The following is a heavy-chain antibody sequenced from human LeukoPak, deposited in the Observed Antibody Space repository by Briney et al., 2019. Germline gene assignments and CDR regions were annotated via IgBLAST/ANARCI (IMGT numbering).Heavy chain of an antibody. J-gene: IGHJ3*02. V-gene: IGHV3-7*01. CDR3: ARVFRPSLTVFIIRGAFDI. Sequence: GGSLRLSCAASGFTFSSYWMSWVRQAPGKGLEWAANIKQDGSEKYYVDSVKGRFTISRDNAKNSLYLQMNSLRAEDTAVYYCARVFRPSLTVFIIRGAFDIWGQGTMVTVSS. D-gene: IGHD3-3*01. CDR1: GFTFSSYW. CDR2: IKQDGSEK.